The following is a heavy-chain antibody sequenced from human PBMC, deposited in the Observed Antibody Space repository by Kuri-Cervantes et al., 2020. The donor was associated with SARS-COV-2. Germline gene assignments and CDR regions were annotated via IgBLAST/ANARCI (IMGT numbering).Heavy chain of an antibody. J-gene: IGHJ6*02. D-gene: IGHD3-3*01. CDR2: ISSSSSYI. CDR1: GFTFSSYS. V-gene: IGHV3-21*01. Sequence: GESLKISCAASGFTFSSYSMNWVRQAPGKGLEWVSSISSSSSYIYYADSVKGRFTISRDNAKNSLYLQMNSLRDEDTAVYYCARDGGSTIFGVVIISDYYYGMDVWGQGTTVTVSS. CDR3: ARDGGSTIFGVVIISDYYYGMDV.